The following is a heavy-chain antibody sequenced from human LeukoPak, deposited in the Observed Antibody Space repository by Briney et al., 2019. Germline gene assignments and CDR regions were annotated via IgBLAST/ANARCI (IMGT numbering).Heavy chain of an antibody. D-gene: IGHD2-8*01. Sequence: ASVKVSCKASGGTFSSYAISWVRQAPGQGLEWMGGIIPIFGTANYAQKFQGRVTITTDESTSTAYMELSSLRSEDTAVYYCATSLYRYYFDYWGQGTLVTVSS. V-gene: IGHV1-69*05. CDR1: GGTFSSYA. CDR3: ATSLYRYYFDY. J-gene: IGHJ4*02. CDR2: IIPIFGTA.